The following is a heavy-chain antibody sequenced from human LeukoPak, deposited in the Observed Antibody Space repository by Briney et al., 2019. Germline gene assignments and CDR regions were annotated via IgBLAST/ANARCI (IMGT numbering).Heavy chain of an antibody. Sequence: PGGSLRLSCAAFGFTFSGHWMSWVRQAPGKGLEWVANINQGGSDKYYVDSVKGRFTISRDNANNLLYLQMNGLRGEDTAVYYCTRDRSRAEDDWGQGTLVTVSS. CDR3: TRDRSRAEDD. D-gene: IGHD1-14*01. V-gene: IGHV3-7*01. J-gene: IGHJ4*02. CDR2: INQGGSDK. CDR1: GFTFSGHW.